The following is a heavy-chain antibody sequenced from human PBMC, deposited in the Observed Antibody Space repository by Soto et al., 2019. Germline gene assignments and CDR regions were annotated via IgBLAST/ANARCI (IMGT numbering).Heavy chain of an antibody. D-gene: IGHD3-10*01. V-gene: IGHV4-34*01. Sequence: SETLSLTCAVYGGSFSGYYWSWIRQPPGKGLEWIGEINHSGSTNYNPSLKSRVTISVDTSKNQFSLKLSSVTAADTAVYYCARRARGVIIPTYFDYWGQGTLVTVSS. CDR3: ARRARGVIIPTYFDY. CDR1: GGSFSGYY. CDR2: INHSGST. J-gene: IGHJ4*02.